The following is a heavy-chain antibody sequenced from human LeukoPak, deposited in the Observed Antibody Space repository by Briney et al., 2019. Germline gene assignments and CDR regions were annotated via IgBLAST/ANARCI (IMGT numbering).Heavy chain of an antibody. CDR3: ARGRPSTGSWYFY. CDR1: GYTFTAYY. CDR2: INPNGGGT. Sequence: ASVKVSCKASGYTFTAYYIHWVRQAPGQGLEWMGWINPNGGGTNYARKFQGRVAMTRDTASNTAYMELNNLRSDDTADYYCARGRPSTGSWYFYWGQGTLVTVSS. J-gene: IGHJ4*02. D-gene: IGHD1-1*01. V-gene: IGHV1-2*02.